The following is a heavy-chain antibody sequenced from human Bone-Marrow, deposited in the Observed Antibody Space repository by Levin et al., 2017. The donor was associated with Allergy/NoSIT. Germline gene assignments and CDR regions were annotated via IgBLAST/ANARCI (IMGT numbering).Heavy chain of an antibody. V-gene: IGHV3-15*01. CDR2: IKSKASGGTT. D-gene: IGHD3-9*01. CDR1: GFTFSNAW. CDR3: AIVYTETDTCFDT. J-gene: IGHJ5*02. Sequence: PGGSLRLSCVGSGFTFSNAWMSWVRQAPGKGLEWVGRIKSKASGGTTDYAAPVKDRFTISRDDSKDTVYLQLNSLKTEDTALYYCAIVYTETDTCFDTWGQGTLVTVSS.